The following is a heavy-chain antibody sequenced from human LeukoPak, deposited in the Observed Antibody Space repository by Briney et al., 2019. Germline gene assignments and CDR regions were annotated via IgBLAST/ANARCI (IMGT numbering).Heavy chain of an antibody. CDR2: IHTSGST. J-gene: IGHJ3*02. CDR3: ARHGGGRRAFDI. Sequence: SETLSLTCAVSGVSISPYYWAWIRQPPGKGLEWIGYIHTSGSTNYNPSLKSRVTISVDTSKDQCSLKLSSVTAADTAVYYCARHGGGRRAFDIWGRGTMVTVSS. D-gene: IGHD3-16*01. CDR1: GVSISPYY. V-gene: IGHV4-4*09.